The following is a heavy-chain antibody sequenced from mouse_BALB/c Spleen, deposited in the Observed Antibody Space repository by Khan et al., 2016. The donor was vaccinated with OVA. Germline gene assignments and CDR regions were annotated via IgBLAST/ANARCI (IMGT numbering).Heavy chain of an antibody. CDR1: GFNIKDTY. V-gene: IGHV14-3*02. J-gene: IGHJ1*01. CDR3: AHPSCDPRQFGV. CDR2: IAPANGNT. Sequence: EVQLQESGAELVKPGASVKLSCTASGFNIKDTYLHWVKQRPEQGLEWIGRIAPANGNTKYDPKFQGKATITADKSSNTSYLQLNSLTSEDSAVCLCAHPSCDPRQFGVWGSGHTVTVS. D-gene: IGHD2-13*01.